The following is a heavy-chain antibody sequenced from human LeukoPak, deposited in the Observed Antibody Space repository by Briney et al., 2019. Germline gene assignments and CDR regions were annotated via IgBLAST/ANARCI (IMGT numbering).Heavy chain of an antibody. D-gene: IGHD5-12*01. J-gene: IGHJ2*01. Sequence: GASVKVSCKASGGTFSSYAISWVRQAPGQGLEWMGRIIPIFGTANYAQKFQGRVTITTDESTSTAYMELSSLRSEDTAVYYCARSQGYGAYWYFDLWGRGTLVTVSS. CDR3: ARSQGYGAYWYFDL. CDR1: GGTFSSYA. CDR2: IIPIFGTA. V-gene: IGHV1-69*05.